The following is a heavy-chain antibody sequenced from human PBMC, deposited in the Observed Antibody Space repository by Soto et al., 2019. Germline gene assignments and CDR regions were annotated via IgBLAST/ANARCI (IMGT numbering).Heavy chain of an antibody. D-gene: IGHD2-2*01. V-gene: IGHV4-39*01. CDR1: GGSISSTNYY. Sequence: QLQLQESGPGLVKPSETLSLTCTVSGGSISSTNYYWGWIRQPPGKGLEWIGSIYYSGNTYYNPSLKSRVTIXXXXXXXXXXXXXXXXXXXDXAVYYCARHRSVVVVPAPIHWFDPWGQGTLVTVSS. CDR2: IYYSGNT. CDR3: ARHRSVVVVPAPIHWFDP. J-gene: IGHJ5*02.